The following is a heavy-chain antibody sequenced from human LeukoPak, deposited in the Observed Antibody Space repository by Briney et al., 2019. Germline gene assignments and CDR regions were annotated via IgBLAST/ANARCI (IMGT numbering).Heavy chain of an antibody. Sequence: PGGSLRLSCAASGFTFSSYNMNWVRQAPGKGLEWVSSIRSRSSYIDYADSVKGRFTISRDNAKNSLYLQMNSLRAEDTAVYYCARVEWPIKIFDYWGQGTLVTVSS. V-gene: IGHV3-21*01. CDR1: GFTFSSYN. CDR2: IRSRSSYI. CDR3: ARVEWPIKIFDY. J-gene: IGHJ4*02. D-gene: IGHD3-3*01.